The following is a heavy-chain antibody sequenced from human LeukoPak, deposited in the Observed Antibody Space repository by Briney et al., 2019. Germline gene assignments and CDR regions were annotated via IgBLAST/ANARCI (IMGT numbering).Heavy chain of an antibody. J-gene: IGHJ4*02. D-gene: IGHD5-12*01. CDR1: GGTFSSYA. CDR3: ASAAVGSGYDSDY. CDR2: IIPILGIA. V-gene: IGHV1-69*04. Sequence: GASVKVSCKASGGTFSSYAISWVRQAPGQGLEWMGRIIPILGIANYAQKFQGRVTITADKSTSTAYMELSSLRSEDTAVYYCASAAVGSGYDSDYWGQGTLVTVSS.